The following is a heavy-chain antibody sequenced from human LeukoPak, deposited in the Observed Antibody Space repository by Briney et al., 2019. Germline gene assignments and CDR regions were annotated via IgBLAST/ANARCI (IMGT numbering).Heavy chain of an antibody. V-gene: IGHV3-20*04. J-gene: IGHJ3*02. D-gene: IGHD6-13*01. CDR3: ARLLYSSSFKSNAFDI. CDR2: INWNGGST. CDR1: GFTFDDYG. Sequence: GGSLRLSCAASGFTFDDYGMSWVRQAPGKGLEWVSGINWNGGSTGYADSVKGRFTISRDNAKNSLYLQMNSLRAEDTALYYCARLLYSSSFKSNAFDIWGQGTMVTVSS.